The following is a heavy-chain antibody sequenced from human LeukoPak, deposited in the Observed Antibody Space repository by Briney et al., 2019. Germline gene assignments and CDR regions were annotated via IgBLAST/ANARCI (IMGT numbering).Heavy chain of an antibody. CDR1: GFSVSSNY. V-gene: IGHV3-53*01. J-gene: IGHJ4*02. CDR3: ARDVSGSSWFDY. CDR2: IYTGGST. Sequence: PGGSLRLSCAVSGFSVSSNYMSWVRQAPGKGLEWVSVIYTGGSTYYADSVKGRFTLSRDNSKNTLYLQMSSLRAEDTAMYYCARDVSGSSWFDYWGQGTLVTVSS. D-gene: IGHD6-13*01.